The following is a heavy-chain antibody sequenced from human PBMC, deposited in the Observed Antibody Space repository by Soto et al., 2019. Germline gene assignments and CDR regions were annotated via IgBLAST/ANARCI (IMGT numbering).Heavy chain of an antibody. CDR3: TSSRGFYGDYTFDY. CDR1: GFTFSGSA. V-gene: IGHV3-73*01. J-gene: IGHJ4*02. D-gene: IGHD4-17*01. CDR2: IRGKANSYAT. Sequence: GGSLRLSCAASGFTFSGSAMHWVRQASGKGLEWVGRIRGKANSYATAYAASVKGRFTISRDDSKNTAYLQMNSLKTEDTAVYYCTSSRGFYGDYTFDYWGQGTLVTVSS.